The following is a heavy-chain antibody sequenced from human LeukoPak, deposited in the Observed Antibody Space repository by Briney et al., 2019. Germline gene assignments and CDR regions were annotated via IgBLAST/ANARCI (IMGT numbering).Heavy chain of an antibody. CDR1: GGSISGSRYY. CDR2: IFYSGST. J-gene: IGHJ4*02. D-gene: IGHD3-10*01. CDR3: AGDPVAGMPYFDY. V-gene: IGHV4-39*02. Sequence: SETLSLTCTVSGGSISGSRYYWGWIRQPPGKGLEWIASIFYSGSTYYNPSLRSRVTLSVDTSKNQFSLRLSSVTAADTAVYYCAGDPVAGMPYFDYWGQGALVTVSS.